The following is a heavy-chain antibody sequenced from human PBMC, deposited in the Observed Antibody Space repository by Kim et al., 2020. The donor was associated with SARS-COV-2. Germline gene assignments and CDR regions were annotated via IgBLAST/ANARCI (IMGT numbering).Heavy chain of an antibody. Sequence: GGSLRLSCAASGFTFSSCAMHWVRQAPGKGLEWVAVISYDGSNKYYADSVKGRFTISRDNSKNTLYLQMNSLRAEDTAVYYCARVSGLYCGGDCYPDYWG. CDR1: GFTFSSCA. CDR2: ISYDGSNK. D-gene: IGHD2-21*02. CDR3: ARVSGLYCGGDCYPDY. J-gene: IGHJ4*03. V-gene: IGHV3-30*04.